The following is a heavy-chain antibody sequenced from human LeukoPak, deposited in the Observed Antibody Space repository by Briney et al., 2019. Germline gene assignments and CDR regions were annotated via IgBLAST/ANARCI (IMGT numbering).Heavy chain of an antibody. J-gene: IGHJ4*02. CDR3: ARGRLPKYYFDS. CDR1: GFTFDSYS. D-gene: IGHD4-11*01. Sequence: PGGSLRLSCAASGFTFDSYSMNWVRQAPGKGLEWVSGVSGSGDNTYYADSVKGRFTVSRDNSKSTVYMQMNSLRVDDTAVYYCARGRLPKYYFDSWGQGTLVTVSS. V-gene: IGHV3-23*01. CDR2: VSGSGDNT.